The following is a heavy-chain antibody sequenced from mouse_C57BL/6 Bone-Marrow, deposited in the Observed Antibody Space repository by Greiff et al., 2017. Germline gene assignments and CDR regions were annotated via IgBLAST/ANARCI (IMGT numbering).Heavy chain of an antibody. D-gene: IGHD1-1*01. CDR1: GYAFTNYL. CDR3: ATIYYYGKDAMDY. V-gene: IGHV1-54*01. CDR2: INPGSGGT. Sequence: QVQLQQSGAELVRPGTSVKVSCKASGYAFTNYLIEWVKQRPGQGLEWIGVINPGSGGTNYNEKFKGKATLTADKSSSTAYMQLSSLTSEDSAVYFCATIYYYGKDAMDYWGQGTSVTVS. J-gene: IGHJ4*01.